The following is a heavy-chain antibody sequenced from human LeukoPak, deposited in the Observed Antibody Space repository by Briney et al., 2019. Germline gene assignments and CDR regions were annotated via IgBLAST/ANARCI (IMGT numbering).Heavy chain of an antibody. CDR1: GYTFTTHG. D-gene: IGHD4-11*01. CDR2: ISTSKGDT. J-gene: IGHJ4*02. V-gene: IGHV1-18*01. Sequence: ASVKVSCKTSGYTFTTHGISWVRQAPGQGLEWMGWISTSKGDTNYAQKFKGRLTMTTDRSTSTAYMELRSPSSDDTAVYCCARDWPTVITDYWGQGTLVTVSS. CDR3: ARDWPTVITDY.